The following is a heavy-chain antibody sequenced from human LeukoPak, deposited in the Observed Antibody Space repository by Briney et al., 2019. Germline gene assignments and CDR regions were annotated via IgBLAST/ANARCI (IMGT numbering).Heavy chain of an antibody. CDR2: FHYSGST. CDR3: ARQDLPLSFDI. J-gene: IGHJ3*02. V-gene: IGHV4-39*01. CDR1: GGSISSSSFY. Sequence: ETLSLTCTVSGGSISSSSFYWGWIRQTPGKGLEWIGTFHYSGSTNYDPSLKSRVTISVDTSKNQLSLRLTSVTAADTAVYYCARQDLPLSFDIWGQGTMVTVSS.